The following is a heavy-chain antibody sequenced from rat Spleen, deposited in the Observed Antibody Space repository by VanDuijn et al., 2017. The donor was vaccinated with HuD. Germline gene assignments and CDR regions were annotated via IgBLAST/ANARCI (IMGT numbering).Heavy chain of an antibody. J-gene: IGHJ3*01. V-gene: IGHV3-3*01. D-gene: IGHD1-1*01. Sequence: EVQLQESGPGLVKPSQSLSLTCSVTGYSITRNYWGWVRKFPGNKMEWMGYINSAGSTNYNPSLKSRISLTRDTSKNQFFLQVNSVTTEDTATYYCARDVTTVVTSWFAYWGQGTLVTVSS. CDR1: GYSITRNY. CDR2: INSAGST. CDR3: ARDVTTVVTSWFAY.